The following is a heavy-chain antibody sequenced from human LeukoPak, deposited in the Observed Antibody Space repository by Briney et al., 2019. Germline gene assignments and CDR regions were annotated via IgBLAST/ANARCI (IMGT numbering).Heavy chain of an antibody. D-gene: IGHD3-22*01. CDR1: GFSFSTYG. V-gene: IGHV3-30*02. J-gene: IGHJ4*02. Sequence: GGSLRLSCAASGFSFSTYGMHWLRQAPGKGLEWVAFIRYDATHIPYADSVKGRFTISRDNSKNTLYPQMDSLRAEDTAVYYCSTEEQSSGSLFDYWGQGTLVTVSS. CDR2: IRYDATHI. CDR3: STEEQSSGSLFDY.